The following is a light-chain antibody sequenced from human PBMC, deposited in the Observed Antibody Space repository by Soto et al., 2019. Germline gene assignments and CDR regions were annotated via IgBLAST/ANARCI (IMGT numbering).Light chain of an antibody. V-gene: IGKV4-1*01. CDR1: QTVLSTSNNWNY. CDR2: WAS. Sequence: DIVMTQSPDSLAVSLGGRATVNCKSSQTVLSTSNNWNYLAWYQLKPGQPPRLLIYWASTRKSGVPDRFRGSGSGTISTPPITSRQAEDVAFYYCKKYYNPPYTLGGGTKLE. J-gene: IGKJ2*01. CDR3: KKYYNPPYT.